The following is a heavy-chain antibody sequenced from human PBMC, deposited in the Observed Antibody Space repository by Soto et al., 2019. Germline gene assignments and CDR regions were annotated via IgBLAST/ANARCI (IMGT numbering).Heavy chain of an antibody. CDR2: INSDGSST. V-gene: IGHV3-74*01. D-gene: IGHD2-15*01. CDR3: ARVYCSGGSCYSVDY. Sequence: GVLRLSCAASGFTFSSYWMHWVRQAPGKGPAWVSRINSDGSSTTYADSVKGRFTISRDNAKNTLYLQMNSLRAEDTAVYYCARVYCSGGSCYSVDYWGQGTLVTVSS. J-gene: IGHJ4*02. CDR1: GFTFSSYW.